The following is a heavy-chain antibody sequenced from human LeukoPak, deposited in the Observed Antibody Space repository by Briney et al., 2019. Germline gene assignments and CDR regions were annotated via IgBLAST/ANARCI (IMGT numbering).Heavy chain of an antibody. Sequence: PSETLSLTCTVSGNSISSSSYYWVWIRQPPGKGLECIGSINYYGKTYYNPSVKSRVTISVDTSKNQFYLMVRSVTAADTAVYYCGRSAGFVHFDHWGQGTLVTVTS. V-gene: IGHV4-39*07. CDR2: INYYGKT. D-gene: IGHD3-16*01. CDR1: GNSISSSSYY. CDR3: GRSAGFVHFDH. J-gene: IGHJ4*02.